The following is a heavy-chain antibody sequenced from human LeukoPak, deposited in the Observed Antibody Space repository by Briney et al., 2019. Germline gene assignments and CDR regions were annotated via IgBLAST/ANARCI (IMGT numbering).Heavy chain of an antibody. Sequence: SETLSVTCTVSDGSISGYYWSWIRQPPGKGLEWIGYIHYSGSTNYNPSLKSRVTISVDTSKNQFSLKLTSVTAADTAVYYCARDYPSPYFYGSGSYPPIYFDYWGQGTLVPVSS. J-gene: IGHJ4*02. CDR1: DGSISGYY. CDR3: ARDYPSPYFYGSGSYPPIYFDY. D-gene: IGHD3-10*01. CDR2: IHYSGST. V-gene: IGHV4-59*01.